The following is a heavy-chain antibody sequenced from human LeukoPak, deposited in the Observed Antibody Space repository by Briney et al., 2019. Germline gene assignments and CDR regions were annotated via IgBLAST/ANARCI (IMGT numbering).Heavy chain of an antibody. CDR2: IYSTGST. V-gene: IGHV4-39*01. J-gene: IGHJ5*02. CDR1: GGLLSSSSHY. Sequence: SETLSLTCTVSGGLLSSSSHYWGWIRQPPGKGLEWIGSIYSTGSTYYNPSLKSRISMSVDTSKNQFSLQLNSVTPEDTAVYYCARALGAIVGATHGNWFDPWGQGTLVTVSS. CDR3: ARALGAIVGATHGNWFDP. D-gene: IGHD1-26*01.